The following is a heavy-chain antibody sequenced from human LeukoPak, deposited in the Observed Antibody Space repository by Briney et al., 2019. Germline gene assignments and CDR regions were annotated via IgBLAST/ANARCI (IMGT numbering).Heavy chain of an antibody. Sequence: SETLSLTCTVSGGSISSHYWSWIRQPPGKGLEWIGYIYYSGSTNYNPSLKSRVTISVDTSKNQFSLKLSSVTAADTAVYYCATEIGDFWSSRYFYYYMDVWGKGTTVTVSS. CDR2: IYYSGST. J-gene: IGHJ6*03. CDR3: ATEIGDFWSSRYFYYYMDV. V-gene: IGHV4-59*11. CDR1: GGSISSHY. D-gene: IGHD3-3*01.